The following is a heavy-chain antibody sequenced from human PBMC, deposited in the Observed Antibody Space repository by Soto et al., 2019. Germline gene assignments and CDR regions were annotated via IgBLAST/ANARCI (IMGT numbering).Heavy chain of an antibody. J-gene: IGHJ6*02. V-gene: IGHV3-23*01. CDR1: GFPFSMFA. Sequence: PGESLKISCAASGFPFSMFAMNWVRQAPGKGLEWVSGIRGSGGGTYYADSVKGRFTISRDDSRNMLYLEMNTLRGEDTAVYYCAKASGRVHYGMHVWGQGTTVTVSS. D-gene: IGHD3-10*01. CDR3: AKASGRVHYGMHV. CDR2: IRGSGGGT.